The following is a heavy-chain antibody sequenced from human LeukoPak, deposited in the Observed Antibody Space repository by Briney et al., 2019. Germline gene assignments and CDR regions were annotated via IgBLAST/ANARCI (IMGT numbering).Heavy chain of an antibody. CDR2: ISYDGSNK. Sequence: GGSLRLSCAASVFTFSSYGMHWVRQAPGKGLEWVAVISYDGSNKHYADSVKGRFTISRDNSKNTLYLQMNSLRAEDTAVYYCAKVVVPAAILNWFDPWGQGTLVTVSS. CDR3: AKVVVPAAILNWFDP. J-gene: IGHJ5*02. D-gene: IGHD2-2*02. CDR1: VFTFSSYG. V-gene: IGHV3-30*18.